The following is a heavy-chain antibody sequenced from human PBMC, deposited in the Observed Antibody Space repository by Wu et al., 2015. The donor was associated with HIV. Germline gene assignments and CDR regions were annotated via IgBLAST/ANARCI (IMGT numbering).Heavy chain of an antibody. J-gene: IGHJ3*02. CDR3: ARSLSEPYYYDSSGYSLAGXFDI. CDR2: IIPIFGTA. CDR1: GGTFSSYA. Sequence: QVQLVQSGAEVKKPGSSVKVSCKASGGTFSSYAISWVRQAPGQGLEWMGGIIPIFGTANYAQKFQGRVTITTDESTSTAYMELSSLRSEDTAVYYCARSLSEPYYYDSSGYSLAGXFDIVGPRDKWSPSLQ. D-gene: IGHD3-22*01. V-gene: IGHV1-69*05.